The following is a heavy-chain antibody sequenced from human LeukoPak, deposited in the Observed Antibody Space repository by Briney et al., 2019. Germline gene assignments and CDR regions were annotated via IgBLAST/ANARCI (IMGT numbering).Heavy chain of an antibody. CDR3: AGYYCSSGTCRKYLDY. CDR1: GFTFSTYD. CDR2: ISAAGGIT. Sequence: GGSLRLSCAASGFTFSTYDMSWVRQTPGKGLEWVSTISAAGGITYYADSVKGRFTISRDNSKNTLFLQMSSLRAEDTAVYYCAGYYCSSGTCRKYLDYWGQGTLVTVSS. J-gene: IGHJ4*02. D-gene: IGHD2-15*01. V-gene: IGHV3-23*01.